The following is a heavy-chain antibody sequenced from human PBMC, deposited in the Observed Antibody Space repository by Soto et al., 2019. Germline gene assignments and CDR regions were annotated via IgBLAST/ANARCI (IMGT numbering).Heavy chain of an antibody. D-gene: IGHD6-19*01. CDR3: ARGRVEDSSGWATYFDY. J-gene: IGHJ4*02. CDR1: GFTFSGYS. CDR2: INTNGVNT. V-gene: IGHV3-64*01. Sequence: EVQLVESGGGLVQPGGSLRLSCAASGFTFSGYSVFWVRQAPGKGLEYVSAINTNGVNTFYAKSVKGRFTISRDNSKNKMDLQMGSLRAEDMAVYYCARGRVEDSSGWATYFDYWGQGTLVTVSS.